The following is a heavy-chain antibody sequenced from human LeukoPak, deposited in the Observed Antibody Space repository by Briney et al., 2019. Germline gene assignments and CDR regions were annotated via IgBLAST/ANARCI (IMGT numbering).Heavy chain of an antibody. CDR3: AREDLIAAAGGWFDP. V-gene: IGHV3-74*01. CDR1: GFTFSSYW. Sequence: GGSLRLSCAASGFTFSSYWMHWVRQAPGKGLVWVSRINSDGSSTNYADSVKGRFTISRDNAKNTLYLQMNSLRAEDTAVYYCAREDLIAAAGGWFDPWGQGALVTVSS. D-gene: IGHD6-13*01. CDR2: INSDGSST. J-gene: IGHJ5*02.